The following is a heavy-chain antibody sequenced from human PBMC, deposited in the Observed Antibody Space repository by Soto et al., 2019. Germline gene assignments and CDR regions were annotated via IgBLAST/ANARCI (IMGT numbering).Heavy chain of an antibody. D-gene: IGHD6-19*01. CDR3: ARAYSSGWYGNWYFDL. J-gene: IGHJ2*01. V-gene: IGHV4-61*01. CDR2: IYYSGST. Sequence: QVQLQESGPGLVKPSETLSLTCTVSGGSVSSGSYYWSWIRQPPGKGLEWIGYIYYSGSTNYNPSLKSRVTISVDTSKNQFSLKLSSVTAADTAVYYCARAYSSGWYGNWYFDLWGRGTLVTVSS. CDR1: GGSVSSGSYY.